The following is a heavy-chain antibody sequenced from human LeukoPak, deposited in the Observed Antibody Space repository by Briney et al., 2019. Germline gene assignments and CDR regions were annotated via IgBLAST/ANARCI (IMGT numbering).Heavy chain of an antibody. CDR3: ARRNYDILTGYYNDYFDY. CDR1: GYRFTSYW. V-gene: IGHV5-51*01. Sequence: GESLKISCKASGYRFTSYWIGWVRQMPGKGLEWVGIIYPSDSDARYSPSFQGQVTISADKFISTAYLQWSSLKASDTAMYYCARRNYDILTGYYNDYFDYWGQGTLVTVSS. CDR2: IYPSDSDA. J-gene: IGHJ4*02. D-gene: IGHD3-9*01.